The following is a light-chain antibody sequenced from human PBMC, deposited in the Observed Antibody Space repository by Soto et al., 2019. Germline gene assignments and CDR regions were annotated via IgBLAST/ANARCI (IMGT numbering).Light chain of an antibody. V-gene: IGLV2-14*01. CDR2: EVS. CDR3: SSLPNNDDRV. J-gene: IGLJ3*02. CDR1: SGDVGAFNY. Sequence: QSVLTQPASVSGSPGKSFTLSCTGTSGDVGAFNYIAWYQQHPGKAPKLLTSEVSYRPSGVSNRFSGSKSCNTASLPISGLHDEYEADYYWSSLPNNDDRVFGGGTKLTVL.